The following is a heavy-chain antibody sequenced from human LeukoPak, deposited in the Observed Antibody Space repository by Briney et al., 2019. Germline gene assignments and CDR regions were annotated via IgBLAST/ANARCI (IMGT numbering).Heavy chain of an antibody. V-gene: IGHV3-30*02. Sequence: GGSLRLSCAASGFTFSSYGMHWVRQAPGKGLEWVAFIRYDGSNKYYADSVKGRFTISRDNSKNTLYLQMNSLRAEDTALYHCARVKSVWFGESQGAFDIWGQGTMVSVSS. CDR3: ARVKSVWFGESQGAFDI. D-gene: IGHD3-10*01. J-gene: IGHJ3*02. CDR1: GFTFSSYG. CDR2: IRYDGSNK.